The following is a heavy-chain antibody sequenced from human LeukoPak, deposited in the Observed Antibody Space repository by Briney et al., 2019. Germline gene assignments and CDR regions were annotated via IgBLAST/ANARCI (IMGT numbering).Heavy chain of an antibody. V-gene: IGHV4-34*01. J-gene: IGHJ4*02. Sequence: SETLSLTCAVYGGSFSGYYWSWIRQPPGKGLEWIGEINHSGSTNYNPSLKSRVTISVDTPKNQFSLKLSSVTAADTAVYYCGRTGSSWYSFDYWGQGPLVPVP. D-gene: IGHD6-13*01. CDR2: INHSGST. CDR3: GRTGSSWYSFDY. CDR1: GGSFSGYY.